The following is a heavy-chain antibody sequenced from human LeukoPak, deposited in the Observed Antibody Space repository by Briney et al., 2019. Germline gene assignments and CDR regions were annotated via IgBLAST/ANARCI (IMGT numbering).Heavy chain of an antibody. Sequence: SQTLSLTCAASGGSISSGGYYWSWIRQPPGKGLEWIGYSYDSGSIYYNPSLKSRATISVDRSKNQFSLKLSSVTAADTAVYYCARGLGYCSSTSCGPFDPWGQGTLVTVSS. CDR3: ARGLGYCSSTSCGPFDP. V-gene: IGHV4-30-2*01. J-gene: IGHJ5*02. D-gene: IGHD2-2*01. CDR1: GGSISSGGYY. CDR2: SYDSGSI.